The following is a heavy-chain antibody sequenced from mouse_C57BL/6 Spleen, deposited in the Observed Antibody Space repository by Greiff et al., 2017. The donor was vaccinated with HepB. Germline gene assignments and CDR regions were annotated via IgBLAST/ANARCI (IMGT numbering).Heavy chain of an antibody. CDR2: IYPRSGNT. CDR3: ALYRKKGDYYAMDY. Sequence: VQLQQSGAELARPGASVKLSCKASGYTFTSYGISWVKQRTGQGLEWIGEIYPRSGNTYYNEKFKGKATLTADKSSSTAYMELRSLTSEDSAVYFCALYRKKGDYYAMDYWGQGTSVTVAS. V-gene: IGHV1-81*01. D-gene: IGHD1-3*01. J-gene: IGHJ4*01. CDR1: GYTFTSYG.